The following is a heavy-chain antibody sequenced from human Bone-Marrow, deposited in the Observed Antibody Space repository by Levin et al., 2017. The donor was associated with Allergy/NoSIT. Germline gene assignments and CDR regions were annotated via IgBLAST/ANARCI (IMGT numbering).Heavy chain of an antibody. V-gene: IGHV4-59*01. CDR2: IHYSGIT. CDR3: AKDLGASGWED. CDR1: GGSITTYY. Sequence: SETLSLTCSVSVSGGSITTYYWSWILQPPGKGLEWIGSIHYSGITNYNPSLKSRVTMSVDTSTKQFSLQLTSVTAADTAVYYCAKDLGASGWEDWGQGTLVTVSS. J-gene: IGHJ4*02. D-gene: IGHD6-19*01.